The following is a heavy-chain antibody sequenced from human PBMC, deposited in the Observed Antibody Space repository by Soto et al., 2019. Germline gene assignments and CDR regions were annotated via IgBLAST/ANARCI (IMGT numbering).Heavy chain of an antibody. Sequence: EVQLAEAGGGLVQWGGSLRLSCAASGFTFSDYWMNWVRQAPGKGLEWVASIKYDGAEKSYVDSVKGRFTISRDNPKNSLYLQMASLRAEDTAVYYCARDGVAPGLYFDHWGQGTPVTVSS. CDR2: IKYDGAEK. D-gene: IGHD3-10*01. J-gene: IGHJ4*02. V-gene: IGHV3-7*05. CDR1: GFTFSDYW. CDR3: ARDGVAPGLYFDH.